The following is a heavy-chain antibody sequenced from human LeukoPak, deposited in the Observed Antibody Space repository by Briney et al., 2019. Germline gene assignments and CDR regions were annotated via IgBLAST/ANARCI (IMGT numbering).Heavy chain of an antibody. V-gene: IGHV1-69*13. Sequence: SVKVSCKASGGTFSSYAISWVRQAPGQGLEWMGGIIPIFGTANYAQKFQGRVTITADESTSTAYMELRSLRSDDTAVYYCARSSALNDYGDIWGQGTLVTVSS. CDR3: ARSSALNDYGDI. J-gene: IGHJ4*02. D-gene: IGHD4-17*01. CDR1: GGTFSSYA. CDR2: IIPIFGTA.